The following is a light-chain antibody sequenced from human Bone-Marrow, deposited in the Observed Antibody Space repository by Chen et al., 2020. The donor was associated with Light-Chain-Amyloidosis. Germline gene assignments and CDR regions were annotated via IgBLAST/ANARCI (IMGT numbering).Light chain of an antibody. V-gene: IGLV3-25*03. CDR1: DLPTKY. J-gene: IGLJ2*01. Sequence: SYELTQPPSVSVSPGQTARITCSGDDLPTKYAYWYQQKPGQAPVLVIHRDTERPSGISERFSGYSSGTTATVTISGVQAEDEAEYHCESADSSGTYEVIFGGGTKLTVL. CDR2: RDT. CDR3: ESADSSGTYEVI.